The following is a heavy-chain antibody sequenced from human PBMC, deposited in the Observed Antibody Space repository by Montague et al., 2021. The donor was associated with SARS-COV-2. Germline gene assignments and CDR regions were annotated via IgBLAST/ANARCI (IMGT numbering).Heavy chain of an antibody. J-gene: IGHJ4*02. D-gene: IGHD3-16*02. CDR1: GFSLSTSGVG. CDR2: IYWDGDK. CDR3: ARYTSRMYGSFDY. V-gene: IGHV2-5*02. Sequence: PALVKPTKTLTQTCTFSGFSLSTSGVGVGWIRQPPGKALEWLALIYWDGDKRYSPSLKTRLTITKDTSRNQVVLTMTNVDPGDTGTYFCARYTSRMYGSFDYWGQGALVSVSS.